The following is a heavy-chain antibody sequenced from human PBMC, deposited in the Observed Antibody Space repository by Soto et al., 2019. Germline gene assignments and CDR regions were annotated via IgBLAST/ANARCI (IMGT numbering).Heavy chain of an antibody. D-gene: IGHD2-2*02. Sequence: PGGSLRLSCAASGFTFSSYAMSWVRQAPGKGLEWVSAISGSGGSTYYADSVKGRFTISRDNSKNTLYLQMNSLRAEDTAVYYCAKDLSLYCSSTSCYMDYGMDVWGQGTTVTVSS. CDR3: AKDLSLYCSSTSCYMDYGMDV. CDR2: ISGSGGST. J-gene: IGHJ6*02. V-gene: IGHV3-23*01. CDR1: GFTFSSYA.